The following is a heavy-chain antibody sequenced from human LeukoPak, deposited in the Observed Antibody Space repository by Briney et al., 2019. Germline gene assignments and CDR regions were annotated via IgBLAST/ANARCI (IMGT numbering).Heavy chain of an antibody. CDR3: ARLGDN. J-gene: IGHJ4*02. CDR1: GFTFSSSG. CDR2: IRFDESLK. Sequence: GGSLRLSCAASGFTFSSSGMHWVRQPPGKGLEWVSFIRFDESLKYYADSVKGRFIISKDNSKNTLFLQMNDVRVEDTALYYCARLGDNWGRGTLVTVSS. D-gene: IGHD3-16*01. V-gene: IGHV3-30*02.